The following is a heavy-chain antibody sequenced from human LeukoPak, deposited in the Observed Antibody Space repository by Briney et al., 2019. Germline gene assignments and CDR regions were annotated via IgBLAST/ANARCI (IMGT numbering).Heavy chain of an antibody. Sequence: SETLSLTCTVSGGSISSGSYYWSWLRQPAGKGLEWIGRIYTSGSTNYNPSLKSRVTISGDTSKNQVSLKLKYVTAADTAVYYCVKNGDYFLAHWGQGTLVSVSS. CDR3: VKNGDYFLAH. J-gene: IGHJ4*02. CDR1: GGSISSGSYY. CDR2: IYTSGST. D-gene: IGHD4-17*01. V-gene: IGHV4-61*02.